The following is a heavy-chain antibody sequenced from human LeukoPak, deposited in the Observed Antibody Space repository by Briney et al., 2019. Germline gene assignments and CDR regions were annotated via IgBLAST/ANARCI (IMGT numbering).Heavy chain of an antibody. CDR1: GGSIGSYY. Sequence: PSETLSLTCTVSGGSIGSYYWSWIRQPPGKGLEWIGYIYYSGSTNYNPSLKSRVTISVDTSKNQFSLKLSSVAAADTAVYYWARGAMTTVAIGDYYYYYYMDVWGKGTTVTVSS. D-gene: IGHD4-17*01. CDR2: IYYSGST. J-gene: IGHJ6*03. V-gene: IGHV4-59*01. CDR3: ARGAMTTVAIGDYYYYYYMDV.